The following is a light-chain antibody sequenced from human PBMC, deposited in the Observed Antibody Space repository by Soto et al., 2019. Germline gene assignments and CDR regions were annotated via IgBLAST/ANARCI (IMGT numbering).Light chain of an antibody. CDR3: QIYDGRYSVWT. CDR2: DAS. J-gene: IGKJ1*01. Sequence: DIQVTQIPSTLSASVGDTITITCRASQSVSNWLAWYRQKPGKAPELLIYDASFLETGVPSRFSGSGSGPDFTLTINSLQPEEFATYYCQIYDGRYSVWTFGQGTKVDI. V-gene: IGKV1-5*01. CDR1: QSVSNW.